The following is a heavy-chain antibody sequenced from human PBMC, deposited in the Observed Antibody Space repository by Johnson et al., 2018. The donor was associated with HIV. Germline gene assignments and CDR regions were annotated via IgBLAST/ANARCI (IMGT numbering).Heavy chain of an antibody. CDR1: GFTFSSYA. J-gene: IGHJ3*02. Sequence: QVQLVESGGGVVQPGRSLRLSCAASGFTFSSYAMHWVRQAPGKGLEWVAVIWYDGSNKYYADSVKGRFTLSRDNSKNTLYLQRNSLRAEDTAVYYCAKDLGDFWSGYYFDIWGQGTMVTVSS. CDR3: AKDLGDFWSGYYFDI. V-gene: IGHV3-33*06. D-gene: IGHD3-3*01. CDR2: IWYDGSNK.